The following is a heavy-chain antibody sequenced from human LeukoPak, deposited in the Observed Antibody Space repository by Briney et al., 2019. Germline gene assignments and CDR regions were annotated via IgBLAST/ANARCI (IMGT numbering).Heavy chain of an antibody. V-gene: IGHV3-23*01. Sequence: GGSLRLSCAASGFTFSSYAMSWVRQAPGKGLEWVSAISGSGGSTYYADSVKGRFTISRDNSKNTLYLQMNSLRAEDTAVYYCAKDRHYDFWSGHIFMDVWGKGTTVTVSS. CDR3: AKDRHYDFWSGHIFMDV. CDR1: GFTFSSYA. CDR2: ISGSGGST. J-gene: IGHJ6*03. D-gene: IGHD3-3*01.